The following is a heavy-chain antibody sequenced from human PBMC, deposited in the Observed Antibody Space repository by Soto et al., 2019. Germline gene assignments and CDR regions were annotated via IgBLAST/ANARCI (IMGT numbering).Heavy chain of an antibody. CDR3: VKDRYVDY. Sequence: PGGSLRLSCSVFGFTLRSYAIHWVRQAPGKGLQYVSSMSSNGGSTYYADSVKGRFTISRDNSKNTLYLQMNSLRVEDTAVYYCVKDRYVDYWGQGTLVTVSS. J-gene: IGHJ4*02. V-gene: IGHV3-64D*06. CDR1: GFTLRSYA. CDR2: MSSNGGST.